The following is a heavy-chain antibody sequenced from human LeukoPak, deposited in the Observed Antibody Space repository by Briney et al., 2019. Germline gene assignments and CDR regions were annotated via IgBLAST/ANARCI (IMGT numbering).Heavy chain of an antibody. J-gene: IGHJ4*02. Sequence: SETLSLTCTVSGGSISSGDYYWSWIRQPPGKGLEWIGYIYYSGSTYYNPSLKSRVTISVDTSKNQFSLKLSSVTAADTAVYYCASSYDSSGYYIAPFDYWGQGTLVTVSS. CDR1: GGSISSGDYY. V-gene: IGHV4-30-4*01. D-gene: IGHD3-22*01. CDR3: ASSYDSSGYYIAPFDY. CDR2: IYYSGST.